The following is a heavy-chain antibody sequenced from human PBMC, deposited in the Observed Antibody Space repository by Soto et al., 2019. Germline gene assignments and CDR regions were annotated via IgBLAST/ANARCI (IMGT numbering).Heavy chain of an antibody. V-gene: IGHV6-1*01. Sequence: SQTLSLTCAISGDSVSGNSAAWNWIRQSPSRGLEWLGRTYYRSKWYNDFAESVRSRIAINPDTLKNQFSLQLNSVTPEDTAVYYCARTYYNDSSGYYPLHFDFWGQGTLVTVS. D-gene: IGHD3-22*01. CDR3: ARTYYNDSSGYYPLHFDF. CDR1: GDSVSGNSAA. CDR2: TYYRSKWYN. J-gene: IGHJ4*02.